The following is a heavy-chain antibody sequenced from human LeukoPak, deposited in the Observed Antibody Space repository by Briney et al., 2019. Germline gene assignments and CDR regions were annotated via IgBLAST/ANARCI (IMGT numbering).Heavy chain of an antibody. CDR3: ATNVQYSSSWYWFFDY. V-gene: IGHV3-23*01. D-gene: IGHD6-13*01. CDR2: ISGSGGGT. J-gene: IGHJ4*02. Sequence: GGSLRLSCAASGFTFRSYAMNWVRQAPGKGLEWVSGISGSGGGTYYADSVKGRFTISRDNSKNTLYLQMNSLRAEDTAVYYCATNVQYSSSWYWFFDYWGQGTLVTVSS. CDR1: GFTFRSYA.